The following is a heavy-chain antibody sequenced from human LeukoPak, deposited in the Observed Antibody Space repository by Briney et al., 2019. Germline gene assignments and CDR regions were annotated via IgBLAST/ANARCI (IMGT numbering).Heavy chain of an antibody. V-gene: IGHV1-58*02. CDR3: AADRSYYDSSGQGENYFDY. CDR2: IVVGSGNT. CDR1: GFTFTSSA. Sequence: SVKVSCKASGFTFTSSAMQWVRQARGQRLEWIGWIVVGSGNTNYAQKFQERVTITRDMSTSTAYMELSSLRSEDTAVYYCAADRSYYDSSGQGENYFDYWGQGTLVTVSS. D-gene: IGHD3-22*01. J-gene: IGHJ4*02.